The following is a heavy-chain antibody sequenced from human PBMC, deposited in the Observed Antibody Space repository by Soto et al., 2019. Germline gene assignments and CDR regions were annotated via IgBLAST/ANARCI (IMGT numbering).Heavy chain of an antibody. V-gene: IGHV3-48*02. J-gene: IGHJ5*02. Sequence: GGSLRLSCAASGFTFSSYSMNWVRQAPGKGLEWVSYISSSSSTIYYADSVKGRFTISRDNAKNSLYLQMNSLRDEDTAVYYCARPKLGTSYSWFDPWGQGTLVTVSS. CDR2: ISSSSSTI. D-gene: IGHD7-27*01. CDR3: ARPKLGTSYSWFDP. CDR1: GFTFSSYS.